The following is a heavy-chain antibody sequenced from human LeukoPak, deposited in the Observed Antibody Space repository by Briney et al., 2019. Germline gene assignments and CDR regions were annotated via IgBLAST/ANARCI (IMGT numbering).Heavy chain of an antibody. J-gene: IGHJ3*02. CDR2: ISAYNGDT. CDR1: GYIFTKYS. D-gene: IGHD2-2*01. Sequence: GASVKVSCKASGYIFTKYSISWVRQAPGQGLEWMAWISAYNGDTNYAQNLQGRVIVTTDTSTSTAHMELRSLRSDDTAVYYCAKGTHPYCSSTSCPDAFDIWGQGTMVTVSS. V-gene: IGHV1-18*01. CDR3: AKGTHPYCSSTSCPDAFDI.